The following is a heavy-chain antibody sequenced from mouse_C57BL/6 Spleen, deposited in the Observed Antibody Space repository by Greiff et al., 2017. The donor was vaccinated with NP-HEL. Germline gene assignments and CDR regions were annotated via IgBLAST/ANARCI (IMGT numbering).Heavy chain of an antibody. CDR3: ARGSRGYFDY. D-gene: IGHD1-1*01. Sequence: EVQLQQSGPELVKPGASVKISCKASGYTFTDYYMNWVKQSHGKSLEWIGDINPNNGGTSYNQKFKGKATLTVDKSSSTAYMELRSLTSEDSAVYYCARGSRGYFDYWSQGTTLTVAS. CDR2: INPNNGGT. V-gene: IGHV1-26*01. J-gene: IGHJ2*01. CDR1: GYTFTDYY.